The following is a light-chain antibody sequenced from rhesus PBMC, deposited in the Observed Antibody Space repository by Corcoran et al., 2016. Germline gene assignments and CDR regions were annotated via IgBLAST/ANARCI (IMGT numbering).Light chain of an antibody. CDR1: SSDIGAYAS. CDR2: EGT. CDR3: ASYVCIYSYI. Sequence: QAALTQPRSVSGSPGQSVTISCTGTSSDIGAYASVSWYQHHPDTAPKLMIFEGTKRPSGVSDRFSGSQSANTASLTISGLQAEDEADYYCASYVCIYSYIFGSGTRLTVL. J-gene: IGLJ1*01. V-gene: IGLV2-32*01.